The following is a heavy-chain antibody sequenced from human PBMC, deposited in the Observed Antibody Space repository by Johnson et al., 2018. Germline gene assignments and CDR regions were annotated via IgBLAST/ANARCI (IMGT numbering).Heavy chain of an antibody. V-gene: IGHV3-9*01. CDR3: AKDIGSSGRSGYFQH. J-gene: IGHJ1*01. D-gene: IGHD3-22*01. Sequence: KGRFTISRDNAKNSLYLQMNSLRAEDTALYYCAKDIGSSGRSGYFQHWGQGTLVTVSS.